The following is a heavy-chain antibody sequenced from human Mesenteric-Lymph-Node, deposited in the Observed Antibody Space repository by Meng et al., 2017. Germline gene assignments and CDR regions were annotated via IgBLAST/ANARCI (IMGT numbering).Heavy chain of an antibody. CDR1: GFTFSSYA. CDR3: AKDGKNYYDSSGYNDY. V-gene: IGHV3-23*01. J-gene: IGHJ4*02. D-gene: IGHD3-22*01. CDR2: ISGSGGST. Sequence: GESLKISCAASGFTFSSYAMSWVRQAPGKGLEWVSAISGSGGSTYYADSVKGRFTISRDNSKNTLYLQMNSLRAEDTAVYYCAKDGKNYYDSSGYNDYWGQGTLVTVSS.